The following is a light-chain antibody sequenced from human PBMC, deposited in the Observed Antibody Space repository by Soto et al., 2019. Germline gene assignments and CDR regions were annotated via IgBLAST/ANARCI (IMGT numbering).Light chain of an antibody. V-gene: IGKV3-15*01. J-gene: IGKJ1*01. Sequence: ETVMTQSPATLSVSPGERATLSCRASQSVSNNLAWYQQKPGQAPRLLIYDASTRATGIPARFSGSGSGTEFTLTITSLQSEDFAVYYCQHYNNRPPWTFGQGTKVDIK. CDR2: DAS. CDR3: QHYNNRPPWT. CDR1: QSVSNN.